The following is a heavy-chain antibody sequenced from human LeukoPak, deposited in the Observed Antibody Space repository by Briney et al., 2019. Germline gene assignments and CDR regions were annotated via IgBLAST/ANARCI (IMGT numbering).Heavy chain of an antibody. CDR1: GFTFSSYG. J-gene: IGHJ6*02. V-gene: IGHV3-33*01. D-gene: IGHD3-10*01. CDR3: ARDSTGITMVRGVIPPSRYYGMDV. Sequence: GGSLRLSCAASGFTFSSYGMHWVRQAPGKGLEWVAVIWYDGSNKYYADSVKGRFTISRDNSKNTLYLQMNSLRAEDTAVYYCARDSTGITMVRGVIPPSRYYGMDVWGQGTTVTVSS. CDR2: IWYDGSNK.